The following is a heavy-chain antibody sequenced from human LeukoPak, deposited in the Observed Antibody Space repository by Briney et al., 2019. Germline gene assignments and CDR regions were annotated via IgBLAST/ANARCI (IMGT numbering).Heavy chain of an antibody. V-gene: IGHV3-23*01. CDR3: AKLQARGNCGGDCSFDY. CDR1: GFTVSSNY. J-gene: IGHJ4*02. CDR2: ISGSGGST. D-gene: IGHD2-21*02. Sequence: GGSLRLSCAASGFTVSSNYMSWVRQAPGKGLEWVSAISGSGGSTYYADSVKGRFTISRDNSKNTLYLQMNSLRAEDTAVYYCAKLQARGNCGGDCSFDYWGQGTLVTVSS.